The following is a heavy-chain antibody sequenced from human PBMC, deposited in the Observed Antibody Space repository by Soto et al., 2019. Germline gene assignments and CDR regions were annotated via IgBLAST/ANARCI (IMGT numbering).Heavy chain of an antibody. D-gene: IGHD6-13*01. CDR2: INAGNGNT. J-gene: IGHJ3*02. CDR3: ARDAVSYSSSWDPPQHDAFDI. Sequence: ASVKVSCKASGYTFTSYAMHWVRQAPGQRLEWMGWINAGNGNTKYSQKFQGRVTITRDTSASTAYMELSSLRSEDTAVYYCARDAVSYSSSWDPPQHDAFDIWGQGTMVTVSS. V-gene: IGHV1-3*01. CDR1: GYTFTSYA.